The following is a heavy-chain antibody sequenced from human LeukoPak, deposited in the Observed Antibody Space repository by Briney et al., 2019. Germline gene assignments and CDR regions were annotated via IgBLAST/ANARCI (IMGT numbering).Heavy chain of an antibody. J-gene: IGHJ4*02. CDR2: INNDGSRT. D-gene: IGHD6-13*01. CDR1: GFTFSSYW. V-gene: IGHV3-74*01. Sequence: GGSLRLSCAASGFTFSSYWMHWVRQVPGKGLVWVSRINNDGSRTDYADSVKGRFTISRDNAKNTVSLQMNSLRVEDTAVYYCARDDAAAGIISDYWGQGTLVTVSS. CDR3: ARDDAAAGIISDY.